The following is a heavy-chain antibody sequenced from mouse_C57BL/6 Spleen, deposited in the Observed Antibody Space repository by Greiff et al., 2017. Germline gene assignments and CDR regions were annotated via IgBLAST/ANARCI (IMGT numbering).Heavy chain of an antibody. V-gene: IGHV5-16*01. CDR1: GFTFSDYY. D-gene: IGHD1-1*01. CDR2: INYDGSST. CDR3: ASDHTTVVSRYWYFDV. J-gene: IGHJ1*03. Sequence: EVKLMESEGGLVQPGSSMKLSCTASGFTFSDYYMAWVRQVPEKGLEWVANINYDGSSTYYLDSLKSRFIISRDNAKNILYLQMSSLKSEDTATYYCASDHTTVVSRYWYFDVWGTGTTVTVSS.